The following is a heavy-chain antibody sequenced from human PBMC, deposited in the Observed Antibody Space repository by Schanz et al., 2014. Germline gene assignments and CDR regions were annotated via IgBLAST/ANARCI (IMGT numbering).Heavy chain of an antibody. Sequence: EVQLVESGGGVVQPGRSLRLSCAASGITFSSHSFNWVRQAPGKGLEWISYITYNGGTIYYADSVKGRFTISRDNAKNSLYLEMNSLRAEDTAVYYCAKDLDANYFDYWGQGTLVTVSS. CDR3: AKDLDANYFDY. V-gene: IGHV3-48*01. J-gene: IGHJ4*02. D-gene: IGHD1-1*01. CDR1: GITFSSHS. CDR2: ITYNGGTI.